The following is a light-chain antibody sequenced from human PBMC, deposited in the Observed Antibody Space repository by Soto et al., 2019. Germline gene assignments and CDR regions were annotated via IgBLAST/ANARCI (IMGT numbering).Light chain of an antibody. Sequence: DIQMTQSPSTLSGSVGDRVTITCRASQTISSWLAWYQQKPGKAPKLLIYKASTLKSGVPSRFSGSGSGTEFSLTISSLQSEDFALYYCHQYYTWPQTFGQGTKVDIK. J-gene: IGKJ1*01. CDR3: HQYYTWPQT. V-gene: IGKV1-5*03. CDR1: QTISSW. CDR2: KAS.